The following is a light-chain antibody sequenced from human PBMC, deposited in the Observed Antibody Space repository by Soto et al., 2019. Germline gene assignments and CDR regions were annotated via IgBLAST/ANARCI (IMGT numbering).Light chain of an antibody. Sequence: TQSPSTLSASVGERVTITCRASQSVAGSYLAWYQQKPGQAPRLLIHGASTRATGIADRFSGSGSGTDFTLTISRLEPEDFAVYYCQLYGTSPKTFGQGTKVDIK. CDR1: QSVAGSY. V-gene: IGKV3-20*01. J-gene: IGKJ1*01. CDR3: QLYGTSPKT. CDR2: GAS.